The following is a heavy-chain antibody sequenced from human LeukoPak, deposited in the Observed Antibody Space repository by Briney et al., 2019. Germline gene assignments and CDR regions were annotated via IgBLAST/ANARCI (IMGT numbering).Heavy chain of an antibody. CDR2: INESGST. Sequence: SETLSLTCDVYGGSFSYYYWGWIRQPPGKGLEWIGEINESGSTNYNPSLKSRVTISLDTSKNQFSLKLSSVTAADTAVYYCARSLFDYWGQGILVTVSS. CDR3: ARSLFDY. CDR1: GGSFSYYY. J-gene: IGHJ4*02. V-gene: IGHV4-34*01.